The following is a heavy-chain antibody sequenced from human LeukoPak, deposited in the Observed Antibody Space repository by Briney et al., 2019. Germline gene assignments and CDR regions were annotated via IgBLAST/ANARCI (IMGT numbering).Heavy chain of an antibody. J-gene: IGHJ6*03. CDR2: IYYSGST. D-gene: IGHD3-10*01. CDR3: ARVPLFGWAPYYYYYYMDV. CDR1: GGSISSYY. V-gene: IGHV4-59*12. Sequence: SETLSLTCTVSGGSISSYYWSWIRQPPGKGLEWIGYIYYSGSTNYNPSLKSRVTISVDTSKNQFSLKLSSVTAADTAVYYCARVPLFGWAPYYYYYYMDVWGKGTTVTVS.